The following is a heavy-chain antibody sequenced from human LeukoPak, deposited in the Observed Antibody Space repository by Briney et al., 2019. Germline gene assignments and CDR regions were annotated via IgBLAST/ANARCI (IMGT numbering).Heavy chain of an antibody. Sequence: PGGSLRLSCAASGFDFSSNWMHWVRHAPGQGLVWVSRIKGDGISTNYADSVKGRFTISRDNSKNTLYLQMNSLRAEDTAVYYCANGEWQQLPDAFDIWGQGTMVTVSS. J-gene: IGHJ3*02. V-gene: IGHV3-74*01. D-gene: IGHD6-13*01. CDR2: IKGDGIST. CDR3: ANGEWQQLPDAFDI. CDR1: GFDFSSNW.